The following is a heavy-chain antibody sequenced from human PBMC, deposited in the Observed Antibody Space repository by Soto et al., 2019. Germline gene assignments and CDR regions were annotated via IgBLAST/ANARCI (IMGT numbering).Heavy chain of an antibody. CDR1: GYTFTSYV. CDR3: ARGDCSGGSCYSVDDYFDY. J-gene: IGHJ4*02. Sequence: ASVKVSCKASGYTFTSYVISWVRQAPGQGLEWMGWISAYNGNTNYAQKLQGRVTMTTDTSTSTAYMELRSLRSDDTAVYYCARGDCSGGSCYSVDDYFDYWGQGNLVTVSS. V-gene: IGHV1-18*01. CDR2: ISAYNGNT. D-gene: IGHD2-15*01.